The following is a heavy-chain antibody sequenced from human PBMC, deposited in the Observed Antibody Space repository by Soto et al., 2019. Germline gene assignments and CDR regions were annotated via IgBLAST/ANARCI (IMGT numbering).Heavy chain of an antibody. J-gene: IGHJ3*02. V-gene: IGHV3-33*01. Sequence: QVQLVESGGGVVQPGRSLRLSCAASGFTFSSYGMHWVRQAPGKGLEWVAVIWYDGSNKYYADSVKGRFTISRDNSKNTLYLQMNSLRAEDMAVYYCARGKIVVVTVDAFDIWGQGTMVTVSS. D-gene: IGHD2-21*01. CDR1: GFTFSSYG. CDR2: IWYDGSNK. CDR3: ARGKIVVVTVDAFDI.